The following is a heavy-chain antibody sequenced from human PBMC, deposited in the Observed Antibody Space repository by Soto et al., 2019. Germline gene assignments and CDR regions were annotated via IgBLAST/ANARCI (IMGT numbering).Heavy chain of an antibody. CDR2: IHSDNT. CDR1: GFTVSNTY. J-gene: IGHJ1*01. Sequence: EVQLVESGGELIRPGGSRRLSCAASGFTVSNTYMSWVRQAPGKGLEWVSFIHSDNTFYADSVRGRFTISRDNSKNTVSLQMKSLRADDTAVYHCATGMDNAKIHRWGQGTLVTVSS. CDR3: ATGMDNAKIHR. D-gene: IGHD1-1*01. V-gene: IGHV3-66*01.